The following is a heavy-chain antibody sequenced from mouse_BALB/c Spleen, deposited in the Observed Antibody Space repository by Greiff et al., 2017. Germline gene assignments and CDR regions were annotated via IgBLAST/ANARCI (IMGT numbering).Heavy chain of an antibody. J-gene: IGHJ4*01. V-gene: IGHV5-17*02. Sequence: EVHLVESGGGLVQPGGSRKLSCAASGFTFSSFGMHWVRQAPEKGLEWVAYISSGSSTIYYADTVKGRFTISRDNPKNTLFLQMTSLRSEDTAMYYCARSGHYGSSYDYAMDYWGQGTSVTVSS. CDR2: ISSGSSTI. CDR3: ARSGHYGSSYDYAMDY. D-gene: IGHD1-1*01. CDR1: GFTFSSFG.